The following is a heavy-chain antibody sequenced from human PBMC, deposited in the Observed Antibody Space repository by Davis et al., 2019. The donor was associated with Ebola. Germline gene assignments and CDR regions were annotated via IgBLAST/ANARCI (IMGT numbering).Heavy chain of an antibody. D-gene: IGHD6-19*01. V-gene: IGHV4-39*07. CDR2: IYHSGST. CDR3: AGAGYSSGWNFDY. Sequence: MPSETLSLTCTVSGGSISSSSYYWGWIRQPPGKGLEWIGEIYHSGSTNYNPSLKSRVTISVDTSKNQFSLKLSSVTAADTAVYYCAGAGYSSGWNFDYWGQGTLVTVSS. CDR1: GGSISSSSYY. J-gene: IGHJ4*02.